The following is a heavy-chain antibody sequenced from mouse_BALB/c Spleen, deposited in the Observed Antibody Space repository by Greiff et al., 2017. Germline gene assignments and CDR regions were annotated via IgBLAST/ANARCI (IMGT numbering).Heavy chain of an antibody. J-gene: IGHJ3*01. Sequence: EVQLVESGGGLVQPGGSMKLSCVASGFTFSNYWMNWVRQSPEKGLEWVAEIRLKSNNYATHYAESVKGRFTISRDDSKSSVYLQMNNLRAEDTGIYYCTRRDGYLSWFAYWGQGTLVTVSA. V-gene: IGHV6-6*02. D-gene: IGHD2-3*01. CDR1: GFTFSNYW. CDR2: IRLKSNNYAT. CDR3: TRRDGYLSWFAY.